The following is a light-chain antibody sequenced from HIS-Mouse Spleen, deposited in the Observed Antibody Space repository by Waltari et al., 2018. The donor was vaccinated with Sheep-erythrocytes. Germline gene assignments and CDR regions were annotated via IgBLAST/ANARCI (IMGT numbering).Light chain of an antibody. Sequence: LTQPPSPSGSPGQSVTISCTGTSSDVGGYNYVSWYQQHPGKAPQLMIYEVSKRPSGVPDRFSGSKSGNTASLTVSGLQAEDEADYYCSSYAGSNNWVFGGGTKLTVL. CDR2: EVS. CDR1: SSDVGGYNY. J-gene: IGLJ3*02. CDR3: SSYAGSNNWV. V-gene: IGLV2-8*01.